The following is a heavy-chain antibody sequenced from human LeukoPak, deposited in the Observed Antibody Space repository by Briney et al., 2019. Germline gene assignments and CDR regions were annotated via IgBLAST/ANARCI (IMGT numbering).Heavy chain of an antibody. V-gene: IGHV3-15*01. CDR3: TSHAAFDP. CDR2: IKSKNVGGTT. CDR1: GFTFNNAW. J-gene: IGHJ5*02. Sequence: GGSLRLSCAASGFTFNNAWMNWVRQAPGKGLEWVGRIKSKNVGGTTDYAVPVKGRFTISRDDSKNTVYLQMNSLKIEDTAVYYCTSHAAFDPWGQGTLVTVSS.